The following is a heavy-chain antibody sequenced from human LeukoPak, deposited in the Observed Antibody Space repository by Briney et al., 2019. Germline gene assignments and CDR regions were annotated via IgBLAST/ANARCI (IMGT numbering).Heavy chain of an antibody. CDR1: GFTFSSYA. CDR3: AKDWYSGSYYVGGAFDI. V-gene: IGHV3-23*01. J-gene: IGHJ3*02. CDR2: ISGSGGST. Sequence: GGSLRLSCAASGFTFSSYAMSWVRRAPGKGLEWVSAISGSGGSTYYADSVKGRFTISRDNSKNTLYLQMNSLRAEDTAVYYCAKDWYSGSYYVGGAFDIWGQGTMVTVSS. D-gene: IGHD1-26*01.